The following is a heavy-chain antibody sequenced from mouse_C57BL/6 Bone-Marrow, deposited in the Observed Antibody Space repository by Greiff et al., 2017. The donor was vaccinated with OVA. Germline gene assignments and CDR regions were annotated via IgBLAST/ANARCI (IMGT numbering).Heavy chain of an antibody. CDR2: INPSSGYT. CDR1: GYTFTSYT. V-gene: IGHV1-4*01. J-gene: IGHJ2*01. Sequence: VQGVESGAELARPGASVKMSCKASGYTFTSYTMHWVKQRPGQGLEWIGYINPSSGYTKYNQKFKDKATLTADKSSSTAYMQLSSLTSEDSAVYYCARCTAQATYFDYWGQGTTLTVSS. D-gene: IGHD3-2*02. CDR3: ARCTAQATYFDY.